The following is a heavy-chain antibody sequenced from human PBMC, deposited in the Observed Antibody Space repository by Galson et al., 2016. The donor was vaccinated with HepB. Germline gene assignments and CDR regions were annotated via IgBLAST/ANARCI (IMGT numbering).Heavy chain of an antibody. CDR2: ISSGGYT. CDR1: GLSVSSDY. D-gene: IGHD3-9*01. Sequence: SLRLSCAASGLSVSSDYMSWVRQALGKGLEWVAVISSGGYTYYAQSVKGRLTISRDNSKNTLYLQMNRLRAEDTAVYYCARATRYFDWRYQYGMDGWGKGTTVTVSS. CDR3: ARATRYFDWRYQYGMDG. J-gene: IGHJ6*04. V-gene: IGHV3-53*01.